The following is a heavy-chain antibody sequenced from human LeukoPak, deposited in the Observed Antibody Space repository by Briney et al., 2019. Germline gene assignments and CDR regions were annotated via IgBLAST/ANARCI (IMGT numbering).Heavy chain of an antibody. J-gene: IGHJ3*02. CDR1: GFTFSNSW. CDR3: VRGVGSSTSCYVRAFDI. Sequence: GGSLRPSCAASGFTFSNSWMHWVCQAPEKGLEWVADIKCDGSEKCYVDSVKGRLTISRDNAKNSLYLQVNSLRAEDMTVYYCVRGVGSSTSCYVRAFDIWGQGTMVTVSS. D-gene: IGHD2-2*01. V-gene: IGHV3-52*01. CDR2: IKCDGSEK.